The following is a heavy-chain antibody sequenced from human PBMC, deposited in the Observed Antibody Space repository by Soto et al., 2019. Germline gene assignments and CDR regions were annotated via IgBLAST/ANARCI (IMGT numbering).Heavy chain of an antibody. J-gene: IGHJ4*02. CDR2: TSASGAST. Sequence: GGSLRLSCEASGFIFSIYVMSWVRQAPGKGLEWVSGTSASGASTYYADSVKGRFTISRDNSKNMLFLQMNSLKPEDSAVYYCAKIIQAAVVNSQIDYWGQGGLVTVAS. D-gene: IGHD3-22*01. CDR3: AKIIQAAVVNSQIDY. V-gene: IGHV3-23*01. CDR1: GFIFSIYV.